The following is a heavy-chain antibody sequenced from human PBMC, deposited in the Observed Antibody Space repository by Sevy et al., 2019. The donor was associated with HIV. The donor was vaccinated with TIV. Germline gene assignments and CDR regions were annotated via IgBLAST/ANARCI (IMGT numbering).Heavy chain of an antibody. D-gene: IGHD6-19*01. CDR2: ISSSGSTI. J-gene: IGHJ6*02. CDR3: ASSSGYSSGPLYYHYGMDV. Sequence: GGSLRLSCAASGFTFSDYYVSWIRQAPGKGLEWVSYISSSGSTIYYADSVKGRFTISRDNAKNSLYLQMNSLRAEDTAVYYCASSSGYSSGPLYYHYGMDVWGQGTTVTVSS. CDR1: GFTFSDYY. V-gene: IGHV3-11*01.